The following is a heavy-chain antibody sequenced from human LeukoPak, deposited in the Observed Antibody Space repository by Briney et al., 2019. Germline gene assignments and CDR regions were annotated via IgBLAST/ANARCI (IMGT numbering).Heavy chain of an antibody. V-gene: IGHV3-66*01. CDR3: ARAFSGGSYYYYGMDV. CDR1: GFTVSSNY. J-gene: IGHJ6*02. CDR2: IYSGGST. Sequence: GGSLRLSCAASGFTVSSNYMSWVRQAPGKGLEWVSVIYSGGSTYYADSVKGRFTISRDNSKNTLYLQMNSLRAEDTAVYYCARAFSGGSYYYYGMDVRGQGTTVTVSS. D-gene: IGHD2-15*01.